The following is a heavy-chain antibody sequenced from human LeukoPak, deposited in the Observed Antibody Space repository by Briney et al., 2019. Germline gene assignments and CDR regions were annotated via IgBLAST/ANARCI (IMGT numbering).Heavy chain of an antibody. D-gene: IGHD3-10*01. CDR1: GFTFSSYS. Sequence: GGSLRLSCAASGFTFSSYSMNWVRQAPGKGLEWVSSISSSSYIYYADSVEGRFTISRDNAKNSLYLQMNSLRAEDTAVYYCARGGFGDTTPNDYWGQGTLVTVPS. CDR2: ISSSSYI. V-gene: IGHV3-21*01. CDR3: ARGGFGDTTPNDY. J-gene: IGHJ4*02.